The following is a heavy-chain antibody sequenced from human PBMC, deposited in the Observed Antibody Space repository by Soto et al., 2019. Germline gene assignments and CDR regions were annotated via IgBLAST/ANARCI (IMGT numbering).Heavy chain of an antibody. D-gene: IGHD6-19*01. CDR3: ARSAGWYAIHA. CDR1: GDSVSSPYY. V-gene: IGHV4-4*02. Sequence: QVQLQESGPGLVKPSGTLSLTCAVSGDSVSSPYYWCWVRQPPGKGLEWIGEVFHTGTTSYNPSXXXRXXXXXXXXXXXXSXXXXXXXAXXTXVXYCARSAGWYAIHAWGPGTLVIVSS. J-gene: IGHJ5*02. CDR2: VFHTGTT.